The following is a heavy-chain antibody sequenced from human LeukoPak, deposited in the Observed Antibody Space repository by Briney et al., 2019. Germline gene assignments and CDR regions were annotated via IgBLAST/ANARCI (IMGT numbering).Heavy chain of an antibody. CDR2: IYYSGST. V-gene: IGHV4-31*03. J-gene: IGHJ6*02. D-gene: IGHD2-15*01. CDR3: ARTRCSGGSCYGYYYYGMDV. Sequence: SETLSLTCTVSGGSISSGGYYWSWIRQHPGKGLEWIGYIYYSGSTYYNPSLKSRVTISVDTSKNQFSLKLSSVTAADTAVYYCARTRCSGGSCYGYYYYGMDVWGQGTTVTVSS. CDR1: GGSISSGGYY.